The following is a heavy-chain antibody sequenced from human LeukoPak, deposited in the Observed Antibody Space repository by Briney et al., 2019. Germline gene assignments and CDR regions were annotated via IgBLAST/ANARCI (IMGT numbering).Heavy chain of an antibody. CDR2: MNPNSGNT. Sequence: ASVKVSCKASGYTFTSYDINWVRQATGQGLEWMGWMNPNSGNTGYAQKFQGRVTITRNTSISTAYMELSSLRSEDTAVYYCAILARNFWSGYYNYWGQGTLVTVSS. CDR3: AILARNFWSGYYNY. CDR1: GYTFTSYD. D-gene: IGHD3-3*01. J-gene: IGHJ4*02. V-gene: IGHV1-8*01.